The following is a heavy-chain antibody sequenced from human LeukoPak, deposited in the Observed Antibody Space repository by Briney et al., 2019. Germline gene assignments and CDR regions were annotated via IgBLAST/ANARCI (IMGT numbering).Heavy chain of an antibody. CDR1: GFPFNTYA. J-gene: IGHJ4*02. Sequence: GALGLFRGGPGFPFNTYAQEWVRQAPGKGLEWISYISSDSNIIYYADSVKGRFTISRDNAKNALYLQMNSLRAEDTAVYYCARTFDYWGQGTLVTVSS. CDR2: ISSDSNII. V-gene: IGHV3-48*04. CDR3: ARTFDY.